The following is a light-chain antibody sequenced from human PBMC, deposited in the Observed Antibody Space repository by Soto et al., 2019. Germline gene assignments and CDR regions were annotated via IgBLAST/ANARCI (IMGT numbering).Light chain of an antibody. CDR3: SSYAGSNNYVV. Sequence: QSALTQPPSASGSPGQSVTISCTGTSSDVGGYNYVSWYQQYPGKAPKLMIYEVTKRPSGVPDRFAGSKSGNTASLTVSGLQAEDDADYYCSSYAGSNNYVVFGGGTQLTVL. J-gene: IGLJ2*01. V-gene: IGLV2-8*01. CDR2: EVT. CDR1: SSDVGGYNY.